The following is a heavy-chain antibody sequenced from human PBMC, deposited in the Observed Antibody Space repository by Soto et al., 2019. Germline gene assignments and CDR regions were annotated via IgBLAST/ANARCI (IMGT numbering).Heavy chain of an antibody. V-gene: IGHV3-21*01. D-gene: IGHD2-2*01. Sequence: EVQLVESGGGLVKPGGSLRLSCAASGFTFSSYSMNWVRQAPGKGLEWVSSISSSSSYIYYADSVKGRFTISRDNAKNSLYLQMNSLRAEDTAVYYCARVSHLPAAIYYGMDVWGQGTTVTVSS. CDR1: GFTFSSYS. CDR3: ARVSHLPAAIYYGMDV. CDR2: ISSSSSYI. J-gene: IGHJ6*02.